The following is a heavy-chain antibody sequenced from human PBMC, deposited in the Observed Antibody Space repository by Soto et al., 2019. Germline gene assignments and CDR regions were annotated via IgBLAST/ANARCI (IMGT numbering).Heavy chain of an antibody. D-gene: IGHD4-17*01. CDR3: AREGDYGDYRDAFDI. V-gene: IGHV3-33*01. J-gene: IGHJ3*02. CDR1: GFIFSNYG. CDR2: IWYDGSEK. Sequence: QVQLVESGGGVVQPGRSLRLSCAASGFIFSNYGMHWVRQAPGKGLEWVAVIWYDGSEKYYADSVKGRFTISRDNSKKTMYLQMNSLRVEDTAVYYCAREGDYGDYRDAFDIWGQGTMVTVSS.